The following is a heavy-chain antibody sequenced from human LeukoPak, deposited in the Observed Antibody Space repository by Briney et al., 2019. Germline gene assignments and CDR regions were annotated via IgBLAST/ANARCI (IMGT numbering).Heavy chain of an antibody. CDR3: AKIGVIGNWYYDV. Sequence: PGGSLRLSCAASGFSFSSHGMSWVRQAPWKGPEWGSSISSGSDYTFYADSVKGRFTISRDNSKNTLYLQMNSLRAGDTAIYYCAKIGVIGNWYYDVWGRGTLVTVSS. CDR2: ISSGSDYT. D-gene: IGHD3-10*01. V-gene: IGHV3-23*01. CDR1: GFSFSSHG. J-gene: IGHJ2*01.